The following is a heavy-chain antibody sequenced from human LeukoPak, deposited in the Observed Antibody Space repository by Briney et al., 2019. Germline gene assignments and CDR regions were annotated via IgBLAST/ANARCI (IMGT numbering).Heavy chain of an antibody. V-gene: IGHV4-34*01. Sequence: SETLSLTCAVYGGSFSGYYWNWIRQPPGKGLEWIGEINHSGSTNYNPSLKSRVTISVDTSKNQFSLKLSSVTAADTAAYYCARQGIAAAGRIPNYYYYMDVWGKGTTVTISS. J-gene: IGHJ6*03. CDR1: GGSFSGYY. D-gene: IGHD6-13*01. CDR3: ARQGIAAAGRIPNYYYYMDV. CDR2: INHSGST.